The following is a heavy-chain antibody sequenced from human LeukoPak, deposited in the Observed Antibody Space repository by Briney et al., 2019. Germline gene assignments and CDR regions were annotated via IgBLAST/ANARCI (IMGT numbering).Heavy chain of an antibody. CDR2: ISTGSSYI. J-gene: IGHJ4*02. Sequence: GGSLRLSCAASGFTFNSYPMNWVRQAPGRGLEWVSFISTGSSYIYYGDSVKGRFTVSRDNAKNSLYLQMNSLSPEDTAVYYCARGGSSWYYFDYWGQGTLVTVSS. V-gene: IGHV3-21*01. D-gene: IGHD6-13*01. CDR3: ARGGSSWYYFDY. CDR1: GFTFNSYP.